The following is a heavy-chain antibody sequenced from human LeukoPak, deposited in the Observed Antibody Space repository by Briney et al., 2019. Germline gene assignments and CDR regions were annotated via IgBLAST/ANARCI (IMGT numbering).Heavy chain of an antibody. CDR3: AELGITMIGGV. CDR2: ISSSGSTI. CDR1: GFTFTNYA. Sequence: GGSLRLSCTASGFTFTNYAMNWVRQAPGKGLEWVSYISSSGSTIYYADSVKGRFTISRDNAKNSLYLQMNSLRAEDTAVYYCAELGITMIGGVWGKGTTVTISS. J-gene: IGHJ6*04. V-gene: IGHV3-48*03. D-gene: IGHD3-10*02.